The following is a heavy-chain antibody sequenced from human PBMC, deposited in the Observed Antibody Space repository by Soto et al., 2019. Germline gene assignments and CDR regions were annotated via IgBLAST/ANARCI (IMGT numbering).Heavy chain of an antibody. CDR3: AREIMITFGGVIGY. J-gene: IGHJ4*02. CDR2: IWYDGSNK. Sequence: QVQLVESGGGVVQPGRSLRLSCAASGFTFSSYGMHWVRQAPGKGLEWVAVIWYDGSNKYYADSVKGRFTISRDNSKNTLCLQMNSLRAEDTAVYYCAREIMITFGGVIGYWGQGTLVTVSS. V-gene: IGHV3-33*01. D-gene: IGHD3-16*01. CDR1: GFTFSSYG.